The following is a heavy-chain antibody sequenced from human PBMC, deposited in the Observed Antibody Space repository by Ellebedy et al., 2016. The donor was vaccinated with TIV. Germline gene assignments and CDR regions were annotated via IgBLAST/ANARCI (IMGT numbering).Heavy chain of an antibody. CDR2: INPNSGGT. J-gene: IGHJ4*02. D-gene: IGHD1-26*01. Sequence: ASVKVSXXASGYNFTGYYMHWVRQAPGQGLEWMGWINPNSGGTNYAQKFQGRVTMTRDTSISTAYMELSRLRSDDTAVYYCARDRPSVGAIDYWGQGTLVTVSS. CDR3: ARDRPSVGAIDY. CDR1: GYNFTGYY. V-gene: IGHV1-2*02.